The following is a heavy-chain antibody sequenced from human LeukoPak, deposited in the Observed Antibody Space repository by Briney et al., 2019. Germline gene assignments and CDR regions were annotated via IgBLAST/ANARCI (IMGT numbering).Heavy chain of an antibody. V-gene: IGHV3-74*01. J-gene: IGHJ3*02. D-gene: IGHD2-15*01. CDR2: INTDGSST. CDR1: EFTFSSYW. CDR3: ARDLGRGVWLDAFDI. Sequence: PGGSLRLSCAGSEFTFSSYWMHWVRQAPGKGLVWVSTINTDGSSTNYADSVKGRFTISRDNAKNTLYLQMNSLRADDTAVYYCARDLGRGVWLDAFDIWGQGTMVTVSS.